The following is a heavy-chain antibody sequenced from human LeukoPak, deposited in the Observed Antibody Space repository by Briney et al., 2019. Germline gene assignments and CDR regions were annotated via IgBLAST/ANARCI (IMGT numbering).Heavy chain of an antibody. J-gene: IGHJ3*02. V-gene: IGHV4-59*01. D-gene: IGHD3-22*01. CDR2: IYNSAST. CDR1: GGSISSYY. CDR3: ALSRGGYYDSRSPSWAFDI. Sequence: RSERHSLTCTVSGGSISSYYWSWIRQPPGKGLEWLGYIYNSASTNYNPSLKSRVTMSGDTSKNQFSLKLSSVTAADTAVYYCALSRGGYYDSRSPSWAFDIWGHGKMFTVSS.